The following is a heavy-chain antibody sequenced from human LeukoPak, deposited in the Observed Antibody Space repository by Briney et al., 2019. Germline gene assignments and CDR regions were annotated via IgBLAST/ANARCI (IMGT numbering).Heavy chain of an antibody. J-gene: IGHJ4*02. CDR2: IYHSGST. V-gene: IGHV4-4*02. D-gene: IGHD6-13*01. CDR3: ARGSSSWYRHFDY. Sequence: SGTLSLTCAVSGGSISSNNWWSWVRQPPGKGLEWIGEIYHSGSTNYNPSLKGRVTISVDKSKNQFSLKLSSVTAADTAVYYCARGSSSWYRHFDYWGQGTLVTVSS. CDR1: GGSISSNNW.